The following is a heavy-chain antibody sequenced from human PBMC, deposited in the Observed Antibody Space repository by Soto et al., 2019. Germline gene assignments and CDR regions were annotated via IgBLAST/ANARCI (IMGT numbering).Heavy chain of an antibody. CDR2: ISYDGSNK. V-gene: IGHV3-30-3*01. J-gene: IGHJ6*02. CDR1: GFTFSSYA. D-gene: IGHD3-3*01. Sequence: PGGSVRLFCAASGFTFSSYAMHWVRQAPGKGLEWVAVISYDGSNKYYADSVKGRYTISRDNSKNTLYLQMNSLRAEDTAVYYCARGHRLRFLEWLLYYYGMDVWGQGTTVTVSS. CDR3: ARGHRLRFLEWLLYYYGMDV.